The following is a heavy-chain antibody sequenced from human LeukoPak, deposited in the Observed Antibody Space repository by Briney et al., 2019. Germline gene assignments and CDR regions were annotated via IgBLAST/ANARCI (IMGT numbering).Heavy chain of an antibody. Sequence: VGSLRLSCAAAGVTFSSYPMHLVRQAPGKGLEWVAVISYDGSNKYYADSVKGRFTISRNNSKNTLYLQMNSLRAEDTAVYYCAKDLRDSSGYPDWFDPWGQGTLVTVSS. CDR3: AKDLRDSSGYPDWFDP. D-gene: IGHD3-22*01. CDR1: GVTFSSYP. V-gene: IGHV3-30-3*02. CDR2: ISYDGSNK. J-gene: IGHJ5*02.